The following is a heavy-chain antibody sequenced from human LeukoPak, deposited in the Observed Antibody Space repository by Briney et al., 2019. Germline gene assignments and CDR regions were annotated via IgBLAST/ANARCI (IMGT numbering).Heavy chain of an antibody. Sequence: GGSLRLSCTASGFTLSGSHMHWVRQAPGKGLEWVGHIRRNYETAYGASVKGRFTISRDDSKNMAYLHMNSLRSEDTAFYFCARQTNSCHDYWGQGTQVTVSS. V-gene: IGHV3-73*01. D-gene: IGHD2-2*01. CDR2: IRRNYET. CDR3: ARQTNSCHDY. J-gene: IGHJ4*02. CDR1: GFTLSGSH.